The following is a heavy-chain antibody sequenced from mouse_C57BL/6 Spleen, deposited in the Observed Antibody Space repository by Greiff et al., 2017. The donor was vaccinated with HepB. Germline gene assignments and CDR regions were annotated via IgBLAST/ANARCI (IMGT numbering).Heavy chain of an antibody. Sequence: VQLQQSGAELVRPGSSVKLSCKASGYTFTSYWMHWVKQRPIQGLEWIGNIDPSDSETHYNQKFKDKATLTVDKSSSTAYMQLSSLTSEDSAVYYCARSYGNYGYAMDYWGQGTSVTVSS. V-gene: IGHV1-52*01. D-gene: IGHD2-1*01. J-gene: IGHJ4*01. CDR1: GYTFTSYW. CDR2: IDPSDSET. CDR3: ARSYGNYGYAMDY.